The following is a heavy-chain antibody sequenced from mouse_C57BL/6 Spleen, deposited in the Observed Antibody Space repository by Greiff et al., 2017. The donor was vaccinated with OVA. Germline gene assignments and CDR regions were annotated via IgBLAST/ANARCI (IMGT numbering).Heavy chain of an antibody. J-gene: IGHJ1*03. Sequence: VQLKQSGTVLARPGASVKMSCKTSGYTFTSYWMHWVKQRPGQGLEWIGAIYPGNSDTSYNQKFKGKAKLTAVTSASTAYMELSSLTNEDSAVYYCTRSSFYYGSSYGYFDVWGTGTTVTVSS. CDR2: IYPGNSDT. CDR3: TRSSFYYGSSYGYFDV. D-gene: IGHD1-1*01. V-gene: IGHV1-5*01. CDR1: GYTFTSYW.